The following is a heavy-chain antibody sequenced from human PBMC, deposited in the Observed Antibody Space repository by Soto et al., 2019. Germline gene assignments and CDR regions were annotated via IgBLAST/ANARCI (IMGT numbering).Heavy chain of an antibody. Sequence: SETLSLTCTVSGGSISSYYWSWIRQPPGKGLEWIGNIYYSGSTNYNPSLKSRVTISVDTSKNQFSLKLSSVTAADTAVYYCARQDIVATIDYWGQGTLVTVSS. CDR1: GGSISSYY. CDR3: ARQDIVATIDY. V-gene: IGHV4-59*08. J-gene: IGHJ4*02. D-gene: IGHD5-12*01. CDR2: IYYSGST.